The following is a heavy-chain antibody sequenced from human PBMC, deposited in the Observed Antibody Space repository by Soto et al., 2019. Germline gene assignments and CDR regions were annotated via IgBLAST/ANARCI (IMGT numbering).Heavy chain of an antibody. CDR3: AKVPHQCSPQIDY. J-gene: IGHJ4*02. D-gene: IGHD2-2*01. V-gene: IGHV3-23*01. Sequence: EVQLLESGGGLVQPGGSLRLACAASGFTFSSYAMSWVRQAPGKGLEWVSAISGSCHSTYYADSVKGRFTISRDNSKNTLYLKMNSLRAEDTAVHYCAKVPHQCSPQIDYWGQGTLVTVSS. CDR1: GFTFSSYA. CDR2: ISGSCHST.